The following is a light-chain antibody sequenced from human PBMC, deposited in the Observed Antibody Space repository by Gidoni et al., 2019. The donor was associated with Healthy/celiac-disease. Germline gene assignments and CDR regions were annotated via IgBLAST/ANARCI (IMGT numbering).Light chain of an antibody. J-gene: IGLJ2*01. V-gene: IGLV1-40*01. Sequence: QSVLTQPPSVSGAPGQRVPISCTGSSSNIGAGYEVHWYQQLPGTAPKLPIYGNSNRPSGVPDRFSGFKACTSASLAITRLQAEDEADYYCQSYDSSLSGHVVFGGGTKLTVL. CDR3: QSYDSSLSGHVV. CDR2: GNS. CDR1: SSNIGAGYE.